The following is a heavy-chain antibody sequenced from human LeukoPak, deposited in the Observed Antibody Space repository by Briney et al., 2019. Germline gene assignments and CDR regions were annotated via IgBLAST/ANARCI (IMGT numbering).Heavy chain of an antibody. J-gene: IGHJ3*01. CDR2: ISGGGGGT. CDR3: ARESDIIAVAGTETSGAFGA. CDR1: GFTFSSYA. V-gene: IGHV3-23*01. Sequence: PGGSLRLSCAASGFTFSSYAMSWVRQAPGKGLEWVSAISGGGGGTYYADSVKGRFTISRDNSKNTLYLQMNSLRAEDTAVYYCARESDIIAVAGTETSGAFGAWGQGTMVTVSS. D-gene: IGHD6-19*01.